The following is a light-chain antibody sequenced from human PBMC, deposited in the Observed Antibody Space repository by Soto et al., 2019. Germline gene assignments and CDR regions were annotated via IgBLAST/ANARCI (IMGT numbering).Light chain of an antibody. J-gene: IGKJ4*01. CDR2: DAS. CDR1: QDISDY. V-gene: IGKV1-33*01. CDR3: QQYDNIPLT. Sequence: DFQMTQSTSSLSASVGDRVTITCKASQDISDYLNWYQQKPGAAPKLLIYDASNLQAGVPSRFSGSGSGTEFTFTIRSLQPEDVATYYCQQYDNIPLTFGGGTKVDI.